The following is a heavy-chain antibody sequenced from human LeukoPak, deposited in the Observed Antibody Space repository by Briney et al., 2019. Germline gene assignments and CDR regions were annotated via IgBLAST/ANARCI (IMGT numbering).Heavy chain of an antibody. Sequence: GGSLRLSCAASGFTFSSYGMHWVRQAPGKGLEWVAVIWYDGSNKYYADSVKGRFTISRDNSKNTLYLQMNSLRAEDTAVYYCARRGTLTVFDYWGQGTLVTVSS. CDR1: GFTFSSYG. J-gene: IGHJ4*02. CDR2: IWYDGSNK. CDR3: ARRGTLTVFDY. D-gene: IGHD1-1*01. V-gene: IGHV3-33*01.